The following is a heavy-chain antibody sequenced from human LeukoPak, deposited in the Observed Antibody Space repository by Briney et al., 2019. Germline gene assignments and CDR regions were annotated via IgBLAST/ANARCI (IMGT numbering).Heavy chain of an antibody. J-gene: IGHJ4*02. V-gene: IGHV3-53*01. Sequence: GGSLRLSCTVSGFTVSSNSMSWVRQAPGKGLEWVSFIYSGGNTHYSDSVKGRFTISRDNSKNTLYLQMNSLRADDTAVYYCARRAGEYSHPYDCWGQGTLVTVSS. CDR2: IYSGGNT. D-gene: IGHD4-17*01. CDR1: GFTVSSNS. CDR3: ARRAGEYSHPYDC.